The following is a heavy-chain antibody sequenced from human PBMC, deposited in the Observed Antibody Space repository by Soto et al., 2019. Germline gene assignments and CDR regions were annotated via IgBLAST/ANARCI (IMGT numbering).Heavy chain of an antibody. V-gene: IGHV1-8*01. Sequence: QVQLVQSGAEVKKPGASVKVSCKASGYSFSEYDINWVRQATGQGPEWMGWMNPNSGNTGYAQKFQGRVTMNRNTSINTAYMELSSLGSEDTAVYYCARDNRYNWNDEGWFDPWGQGTLVTVSS. CDR2: MNPNSGNT. CDR3: ARDNRYNWNDEGWFDP. D-gene: IGHD1-20*01. CDR1: GYSFSEYD. J-gene: IGHJ5*02.